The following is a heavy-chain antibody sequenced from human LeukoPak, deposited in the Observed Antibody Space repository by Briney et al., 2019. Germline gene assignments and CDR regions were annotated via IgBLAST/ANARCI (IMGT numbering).Heavy chain of an antibody. V-gene: IGHV3-30*02. D-gene: IGHD2-15*01. CDR2: IQYDGSKK. CDR3: AKANYCSGGSCYYYYYYMDV. Sequence: GGSLRLSCVASGFTFSSNGMHWVRQAPGKGLEWVTFIQYDGSKKYYADSVKGRFTISRDNSKNTLYLQMNSLRAEDTAVYYCAKANYCSGGSCYYYYYYMDVWGKGTTVTISS. J-gene: IGHJ6*03. CDR1: GFTFSSNG.